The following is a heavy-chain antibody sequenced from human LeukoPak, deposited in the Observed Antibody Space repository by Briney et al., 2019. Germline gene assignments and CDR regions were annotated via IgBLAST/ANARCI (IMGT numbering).Heavy chain of an antibody. CDR1: GGAISTYY. V-gene: IGHV4-59*01. CDR2: VYYSGST. CDR3: ARGGKPYYDFWSGYLEY. Sequence: SETLSLTCTVSGGAISTYYWSWIRQPPGKGLEWIGYVYYSGSTNYNPSLKSRVTILVDTSKNQFSLKLSSVTATDTAVYYCARGGKPYYDFWSGYLEYWGQGTLVTVSS. D-gene: IGHD3-3*01. J-gene: IGHJ4*02.